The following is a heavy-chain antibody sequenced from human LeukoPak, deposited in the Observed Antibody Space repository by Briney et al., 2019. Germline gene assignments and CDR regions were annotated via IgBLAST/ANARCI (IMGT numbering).Heavy chain of an antibody. Sequence: GGSLRLSCAASGFTFSSYAMSWVRQAPGKGLEWVSTLSGSGGSTYYADSVKGRFTISKDNSKTTLYLQMNSLRAEDTAVYYCAKPTGKGLAYCGDNCIEYFQHWGQGTLVSVSS. CDR1: GFTFSSYA. CDR2: LSGSGGST. V-gene: IGHV3-23*01. CDR3: AKPTGKGLAYCGDNCIEYFQH. J-gene: IGHJ1*01. D-gene: IGHD2-21*02.